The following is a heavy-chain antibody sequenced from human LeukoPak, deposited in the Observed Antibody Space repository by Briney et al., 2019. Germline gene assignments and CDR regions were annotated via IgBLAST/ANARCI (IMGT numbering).Heavy chain of an antibody. D-gene: IGHD2-21*02. J-gene: IGHJ4*02. CDR1: GFTLSTNA. V-gene: IGHV3-33*08. CDR3: ATSAHIEVGTAPPPDY. Sequence: GGSLRLSCLTSGFTLSTNAMSWVRQAPGKGLEWVAVIWYDGSNKDYADSVKGRFTISRDNSENTLYLQMSGLRAEDTAVYYCATSAHIEVGTAPPPDYWGQGTLVTVTS. CDR2: IWYDGSNK.